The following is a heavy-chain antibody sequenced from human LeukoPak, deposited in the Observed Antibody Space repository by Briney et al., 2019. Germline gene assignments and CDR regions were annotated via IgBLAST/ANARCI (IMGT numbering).Heavy chain of an antibody. CDR1: GGSISSSSYY. J-gene: IGHJ4*02. Sequence: SETLSLTCTVSGGSISSSSYYWGWIRQPPGKGLEWIGSIYYSGSTYYNPSLKSRVTISVDTSKNQFSLKLSSVTAADTAVYFCARDPSGGSGWRDHFDYWGQGNLVTVSS. D-gene: IGHD6-19*01. CDR2: IYYSGST. CDR3: ARDPSGGSGWRDHFDY. V-gene: IGHV4-39*07.